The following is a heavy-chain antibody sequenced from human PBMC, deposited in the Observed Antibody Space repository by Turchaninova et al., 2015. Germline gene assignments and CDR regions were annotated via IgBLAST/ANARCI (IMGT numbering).Heavy chain of an antibody. J-gene: IGHJ5*02. CDR3: ARDAHSSSWTRWFDP. D-gene: IGHD6-13*01. V-gene: IGHV4-38-2*02. CDR1: GYSISSGYY. Sequence: QVQLQESGPGLVKPSETLSLTCTVSGYSISSGYYWGWIRLPPGEGLGWIWNIFHDGATYYNPFLRGRVTMSGDTSKNQFSLNVNSVTAADTAVYFCARDAHSSSWTRWFDPWGQGTLVTVSS. CDR2: IFHDGAT.